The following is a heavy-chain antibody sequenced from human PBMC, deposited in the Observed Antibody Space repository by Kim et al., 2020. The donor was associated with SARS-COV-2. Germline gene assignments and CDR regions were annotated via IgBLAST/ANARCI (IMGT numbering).Heavy chain of an antibody. CDR1: GGTFSSYA. CDR3: ARDKYQYSSGWSARGYYYYGMDV. Sequence: SVKVSCKASGGTFSSYAISWVRQAPGQGLEWMGGIIPIFGTANYAQKFQGRVTITADESTSTAYMELSSLRSEDTAVYYCARDKYQYSSGWSARGYYYYGMDVWGQGTTVTVSS. D-gene: IGHD6-19*01. J-gene: IGHJ6*02. CDR2: IIPIFGTA. V-gene: IGHV1-69*13.